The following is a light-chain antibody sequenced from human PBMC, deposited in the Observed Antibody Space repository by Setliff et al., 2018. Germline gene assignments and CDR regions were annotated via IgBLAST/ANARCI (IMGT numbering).Light chain of an antibody. Sequence: QSTLTQPASVSGSPGQSITISCTGTSSDVGAYNYVSWYQQHPGKAPKLMIYDVSNRPSGVSNRFSGSKSGNTASLTISGLQAEDEADYYCSSYTTSSLRVFGGGTKVTV. J-gene: IGLJ2*01. CDR2: DVS. CDR1: SSDVGAYNY. CDR3: SSYTTSSLRV. V-gene: IGLV2-14*01.